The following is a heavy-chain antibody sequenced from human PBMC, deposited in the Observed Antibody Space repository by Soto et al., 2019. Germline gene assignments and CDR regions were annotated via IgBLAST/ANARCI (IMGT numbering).Heavy chain of an antibody. D-gene: IGHD3-9*01. J-gene: IGHJ2*01. CDR2: IYYSGST. Sequence: QVQLQESGPGLVKPSETLSLTCTVSGGSVSSGSYYWSWIRQPPGKGLEWIGYIYYSGSTNYNPALKRRVTISVDTSKNQFSLKLSSVTAADTAVYYCARATYYYILTGWYFDLWCRGTLVTVSS. V-gene: IGHV4-61*01. CDR1: GGSVSSGSYY. CDR3: ARATYYYILTGWYFDL.